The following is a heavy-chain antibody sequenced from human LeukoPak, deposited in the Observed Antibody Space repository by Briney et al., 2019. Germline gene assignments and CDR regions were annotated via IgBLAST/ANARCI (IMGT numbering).Heavy chain of an antibody. Sequence: PGGSLRLSCAASGFTFSSHVMHWVRQAPGKELEWVAVIWYDGGNKYYADSVKGRFTISRDNSKNTMYLQMNSLRAEDTAMYYCARVAPIYSSSLYYLDYWGQGTLVTVSS. CDR2: IWYDGGNK. J-gene: IGHJ4*02. CDR1: GFTFSSHV. CDR3: ARVAPIYSSSLYYLDY. V-gene: IGHV3-33*01. D-gene: IGHD6-13*01.